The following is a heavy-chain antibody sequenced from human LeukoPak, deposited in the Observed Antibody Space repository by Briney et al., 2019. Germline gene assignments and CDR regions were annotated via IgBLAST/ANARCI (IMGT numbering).Heavy chain of an antibody. J-gene: IGHJ4*02. CDR2: IKEDGTET. V-gene: IGHV3-7*03. D-gene: IGHD5-18*01. Sequence: GGSLRLSCAASGFMFSSNWMSWVRLAPGKGLEWVANIKEDGTETYYVDSVKGRFTISRDNAKNSLYLQMNSLRVEDTAVYYCAKEGIGQLWSEGGFDYWGQGTLVTVSS. CDR1: GFMFSSNW. CDR3: AKEGIGQLWSEGGFDY.